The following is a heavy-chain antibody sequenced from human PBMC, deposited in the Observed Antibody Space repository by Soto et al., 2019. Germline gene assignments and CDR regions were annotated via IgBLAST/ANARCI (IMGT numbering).Heavy chain of an antibody. Sequence: EVQLVESGGGLVQPGGSLRLSCTASGFTFSSYWMHWVRQAPGKGLVWVSRIDSDGSPTNYADFVKGRFTISRDNAKNTRYLQMNSLRVEDTAVSYCARGASGYGNFDYWGQGTLVTVSS. CDR1: GFTFSSYW. V-gene: IGHV3-74*01. D-gene: IGHD5-12*01. CDR2: IDSDGSPT. CDR3: ARGASGYGNFDY. J-gene: IGHJ4*02.